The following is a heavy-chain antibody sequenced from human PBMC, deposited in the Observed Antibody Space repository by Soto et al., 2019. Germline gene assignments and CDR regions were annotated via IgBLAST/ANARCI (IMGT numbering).Heavy chain of an antibody. Sequence: QVQLVESGGGVVQPGRSLRLSCAASGFTFSSYAMHWVRQAPGKGLEWVAIISYDGSNKYYADSVKGRFTISRDNSKRTLFMQMNSLRAEDTGVYYCARMDGSGYYGSYFDSWGQGTLVTVSS. V-gene: IGHV3-30-3*01. D-gene: IGHD3-22*01. CDR1: GFTFSSYA. J-gene: IGHJ4*02. CDR2: ISYDGSNK. CDR3: ARMDGSGYYGSYFDS.